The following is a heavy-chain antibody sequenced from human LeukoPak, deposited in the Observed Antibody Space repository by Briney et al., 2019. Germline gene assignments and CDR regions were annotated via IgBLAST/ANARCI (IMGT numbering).Heavy chain of an antibody. J-gene: IGHJ6*03. D-gene: IGHD1-26*01. CDR1: GFSFSSYS. CDR2: ITSSSSYI. CDR3: ARVLSGATTINYYYYYMDV. Sequence: GGSLRLSCAASGFSFSSYSMNWVRQAPGKGLEGVSSITSSSSYINYADSATGRFTISRDNAKNSVYLQMNSLRAEDTAVYYCARVLSGATTINYYYYYMDVWGKGTTVTVSS. V-gene: IGHV3-21*01.